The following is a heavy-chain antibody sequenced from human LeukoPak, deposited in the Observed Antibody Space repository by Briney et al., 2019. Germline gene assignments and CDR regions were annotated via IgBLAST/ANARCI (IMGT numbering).Heavy chain of an antibody. CDR1: GFIVSSNY. Sequence: PGGSLRLSCAASGFIVSSNYMSWARQAPGKGLEWVSVIYSGGSTYYADSVKGRLTISRDNTKNTLYLQMKSLRAEDTAVYYCARVSRSDFWSGYDFDYWGQGTLVTVSS. J-gene: IGHJ4*02. D-gene: IGHD3-3*01. V-gene: IGHV3-53*01. CDR3: ARVSRSDFWSGYDFDY. CDR2: IYSGGST.